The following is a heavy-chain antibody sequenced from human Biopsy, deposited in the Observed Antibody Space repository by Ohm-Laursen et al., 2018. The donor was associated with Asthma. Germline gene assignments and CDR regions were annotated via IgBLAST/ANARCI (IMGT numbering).Heavy chain of an antibody. CDR1: SGSGGYMRSGNYY. D-gene: IGHD6-13*01. CDR3: VRGSSSWHHGPFHYYYGLDV. V-gene: IGHV4-39*01. Sequence: TLSLTCSLSSGSGGYMRSGNYYWGWIRQPPGKGLVWIGSIYYSGTTYYNPALESRVTVPADTTTNKFTLKLTSLTAADTAVYYCVRGSSSWHHGPFHYYYGLDVWGQGTTATVSS. CDR2: IYYSGTT. J-gene: IGHJ6*02.